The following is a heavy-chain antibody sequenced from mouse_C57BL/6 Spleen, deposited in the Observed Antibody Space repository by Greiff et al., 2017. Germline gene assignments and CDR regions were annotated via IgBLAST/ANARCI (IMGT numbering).Heavy chain of an antibody. CDR2: INPNYGTT. CDR1: GYSFTDDN. V-gene: IGHV1-39*01. Sequence: VQLQQSGPELVKPGASVKISCKASGYSFTDDNMNWVKQSNGKSLEWIGVINPNYGTTSYNQKFKGKATLTVDQSSSTAYMQLNSLTSEDAAVYYGTTRGLHYAMDYWGQGTSVTVSS. J-gene: IGHJ4*01. CDR3: TTRGLHYAMDY. D-gene: IGHD2-4*01.